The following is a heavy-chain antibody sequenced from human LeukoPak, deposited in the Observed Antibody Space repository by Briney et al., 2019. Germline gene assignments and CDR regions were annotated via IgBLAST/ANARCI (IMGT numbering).Heavy chain of an antibody. CDR3: ARTRDGYNSGPFDC. D-gene: IGHD5-24*01. V-gene: IGHV3-21*01. CDR1: GFTFSSYR. J-gene: IGHJ4*02. Sequence: KSGGSLRLSCAASGFTFSSYRMNWVRQAPGKGQEWVSLISSNSSHTYNADSVKGRFTISRDNAKNSLYLEMNSLRVEDTAVYYCARTRDGYNSGPFDCWGQGTLVTVSS. CDR2: ISSNSSHT.